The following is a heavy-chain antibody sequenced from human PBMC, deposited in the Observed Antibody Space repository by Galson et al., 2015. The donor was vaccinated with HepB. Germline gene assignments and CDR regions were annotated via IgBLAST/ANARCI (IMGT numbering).Heavy chain of an antibody. D-gene: IGHD3-10*01. CDR2: IRPDGDVT. CDR1: GFTFSGYW. CDR3: ARDAYASGSLDY. Sequence: SLRLSCAASGFTFSGYWMNWVRQTPGKGLEWVANIRPDGDVTYSVDSVKDRFIISRDNAKNSLYLHMNSLRAEDTAVYYCARDAYASGSLDYWGQGTLVAVSS. J-gene: IGHJ4*02. V-gene: IGHV3-7*01.